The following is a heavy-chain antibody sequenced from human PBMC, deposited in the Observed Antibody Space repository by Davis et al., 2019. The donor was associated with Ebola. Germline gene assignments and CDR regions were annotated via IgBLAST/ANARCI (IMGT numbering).Heavy chain of an antibody. J-gene: IGHJ4*02. V-gene: IGHV3-30*18. CDR1: GFTFSSYG. D-gene: IGHD6-13*01. CDR2: ISYDGSNK. CDR3: AKMAAAAGTSSDY. Sequence: PGGSLRLSCAASGFTFSSYGMHWVRQAPGKGLEWVAVISYDGSNKYYADSVKGRFTISRDNSKNTLYLQMNSLRAEDTAVYYCAKMAAAAGTSSDYWGQGTLVTVSS.